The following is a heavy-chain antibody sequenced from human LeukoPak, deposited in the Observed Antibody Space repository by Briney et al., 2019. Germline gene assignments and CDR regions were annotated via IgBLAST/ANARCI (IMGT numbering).Heavy chain of an antibody. CDR3: ARSSSWFDDY. J-gene: IGHJ4*02. CDR2: ISGSGGST. Sequence: TGGSLRLSCAASGFTFSSYGMSWVRQAPGKGLEWVSAISGSGGSTYYADSVKGRFTISRDNAKNSLYLQMNSLRAEDTAVYYCARSSSWFDDYWGQGALVTVSS. CDR1: GFTFSSYG. V-gene: IGHV3-23*01. D-gene: IGHD6-13*01.